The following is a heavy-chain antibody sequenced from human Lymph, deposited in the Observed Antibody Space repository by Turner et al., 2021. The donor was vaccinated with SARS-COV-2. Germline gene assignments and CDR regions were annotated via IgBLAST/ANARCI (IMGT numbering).Heavy chain of an antibody. Sequence: EVQRVESGGGLGKHGGSLRLSCAASGCTFSTYSMNWVRQAPGKGLEWISSISSSSSYIYYADSVKGRFTISRDDAKNSLYLQMNSLRAEDTAVYYCARDIPTTADYFDYWCQGTLVTVSS. CDR1: GCTFSTYS. D-gene: IGHD4-17*01. CDR3: ARDIPTTADYFDY. V-gene: IGHV3-21*01. J-gene: IGHJ4*02. CDR2: ISSSSSYI.